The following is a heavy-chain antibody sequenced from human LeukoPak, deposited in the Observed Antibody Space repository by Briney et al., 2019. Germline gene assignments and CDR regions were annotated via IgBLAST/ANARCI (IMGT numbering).Heavy chain of an antibody. V-gene: IGHV3-21*01. J-gene: IGHJ4*02. CDR1: GFTFSTYS. Sequence: PGGSLRLSCAASGFTFSTYSMDWVRQAPGKGLEWVSSISSGSSYIYYADSVKGRFTISRDNAKNSLYLQMNSLRAEDTAVYYCARREVGATLGDRGQGTLVTVSS. CDR2: ISSGSSYI. CDR3: ARREVGATLGD. D-gene: IGHD1-26*01.